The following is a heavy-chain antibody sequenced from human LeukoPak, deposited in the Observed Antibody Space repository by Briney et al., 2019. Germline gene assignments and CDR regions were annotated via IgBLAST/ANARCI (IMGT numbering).Heavy chain of an antibody. CDR2: ISSSSSYK. CDR1: GFTFSSYS. J-gene: IGHJ4*02. D-gene: IGHD6-19*01. Sequence: GGSLRLACAASGFTFSSYSLNWVRQAPGKGLEWVSSISSSSSYKYYADSVKGRFTISRDNAKKSLFLQMNSLRVEDTAVYYCARAGLGQCLVTYFDYWGQGTLVTVSS. V-gene: IGHV3-21*01. CDR3: ARAGLGQCLVTYFDY.